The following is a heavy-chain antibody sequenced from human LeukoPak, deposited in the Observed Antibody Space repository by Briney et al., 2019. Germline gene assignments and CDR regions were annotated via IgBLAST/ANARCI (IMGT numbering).Heavy chain of an antibody. CDR3: ARHASVDGNWPRPLDY. CDR2: IYYSGST. Sequence: PSETLSLTCTVSGGSISSSPYYWGWIRQPPGKGLEWIGNIYYSGSTYYNPSLKTRVTISVDTSKNQFSLKLTSVTAADTAVYYCARHASVDGNWPRPLDYWGQGSLITVSS. V-gene: IGHV4-39*01. D-gene: IGHD6-19*01. CDR1: GGSISSSPYY. J-gene: IGHJ4*02.